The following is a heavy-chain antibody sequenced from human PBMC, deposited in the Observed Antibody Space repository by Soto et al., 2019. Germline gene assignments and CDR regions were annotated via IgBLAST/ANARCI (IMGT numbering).Heavy chain of an antibody. D-gene: IGHD6-13*01. CDR2: IYPGDSDT. J-gene: IGHJ6*02. Sequence: GESLKISCKGSGYSFTSYWIGWVRQVPGKGLEWMGIIYPGDSDTRYSPSFQGQVTISADKSISTAYLQWSSLKASDTAMYYCARAQQLVALNHYYGMDVWGQGTTVTVSS. CDR1: GYSFTSYW. CDR3: ARAQQLVALNHYYGMDV. V-gene: IGHV5-51*01.